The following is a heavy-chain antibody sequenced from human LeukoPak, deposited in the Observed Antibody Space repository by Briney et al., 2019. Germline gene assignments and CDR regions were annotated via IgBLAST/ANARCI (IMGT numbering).Heavy chain of an antibody. V-gene: IGHV3-48*01. CDR2: INVVNGAI. CDR3: ARDSSTYAGPPDY. D-gene: IGHD2-2*01. CDR1: GFTLRYYQ. Sequence: GGSLRLSCATSGFTLRYYQMNWVRQAPGKGLEWVSYINVVNGAIYYADSVKGRFTISGDIATNSVYLQMNSLRAEDTALYYCARDSSTYAGPPDYWGQGTLVTVSS. J-gene: IGHJ4*02.